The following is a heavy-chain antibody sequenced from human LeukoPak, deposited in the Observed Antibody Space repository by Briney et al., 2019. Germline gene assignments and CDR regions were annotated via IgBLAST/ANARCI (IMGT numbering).Heavy chain of an antibody. J-gene: IGHJ5*01. CDR2: INPDSGGT. CDR1: GYTFSDYY. V-gene: IGHV1-2*02. D-gene: IGHD1-26*01. Sequence: GASVKVSCKASGYTFSDYYMHWVRQAPGQGLEWMGWINPDSGGTKYAQKFQGSVTMTRDTSISTVYMELSRLRSDDTAVYYCARASGSYWWFDSWGQGTLVTVSS. CDR3: ARASGSYWWFDS.